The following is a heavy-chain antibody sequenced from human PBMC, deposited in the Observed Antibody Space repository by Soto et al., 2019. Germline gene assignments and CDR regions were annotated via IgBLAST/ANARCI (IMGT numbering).Heavy chain of an antibody. J-gene: IGHJ4*02. V-gene: IGHV1-69*02. CDR3: ASPSSWGELSWPLGY. CDR1: GGTFSSYT. Sequence: SVKVSCKASGGTFSSYTISWVRQAPGQGLEWMGRIIPILGIANYAQKFQGRVTITADKSTSTAYMELSSLRSEDTAVYYCASPSSWGELSWPLGYWGKEPLVTVP. CDR2: IIPILGIA. D-gene: IGHD3-16*02.